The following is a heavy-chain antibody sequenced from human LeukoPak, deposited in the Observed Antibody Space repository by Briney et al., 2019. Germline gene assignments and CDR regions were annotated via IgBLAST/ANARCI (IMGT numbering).Heavy chain of an antibody. J-gene: IGHJ5*02. CDR2: VYYIGTT. CDR3: AKNTSSSPWFDP. CDR1: GGSVSSPDSY. Sequence: SETLSLTCTVSGGSVSSPDSYWSWIRQPPGKGLEWIGNVYYIGTTSYNSSLKSRVTISVDTSKNQFSLELTSMTAADTAVYYCAKNTSSSPWFDPWAQGALVTVSS. D-gene: IGHD6-6*01. V-gene: IGHV4-61*08.